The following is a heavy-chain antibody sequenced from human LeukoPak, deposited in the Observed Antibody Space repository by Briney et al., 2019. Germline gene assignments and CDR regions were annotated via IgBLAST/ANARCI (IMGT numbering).Heavy chain of an antibody. CDR3: ARHETSSSWTSSFDY. CDR2: IYYSGST. CDR1: GGSISNFY. Sequence: SETLSLTCTVSGGSISNFYWTWIRQPPGKGLEWIGYIYYSGSTNYNPSLKSRVTISIDTSKNQFSLKLSSVTAADTAVYYCARHETSSSWTSSFDYWGQGTLVTVSS. V-gene: IGHV4-59*01. D-gene: IGHD6-13*01. J-gene: IGHJ4*02.